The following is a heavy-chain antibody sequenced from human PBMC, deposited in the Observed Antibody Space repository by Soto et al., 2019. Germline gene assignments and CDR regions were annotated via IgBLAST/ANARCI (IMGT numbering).Heavy chain of an antibody. CDR3: ARNVVVPAPAAFDI. V-gene: IGHV4-39*01. D-gene: IGHD2-2*01. Sequence: PSETLSLTCTVSGSSISSGGYYWSWIRQHPGKGLEWIGRIYYSGSTYYNPSLKSRVTISVDTSKNQFSLKLSSVTAADTAVYYCARNVVVPAPAAFDIWGQGTMVTVSS. CDR1: GSSISSGGYY. CDR2: IYYSGST. J-gene: IGHJ3*02.